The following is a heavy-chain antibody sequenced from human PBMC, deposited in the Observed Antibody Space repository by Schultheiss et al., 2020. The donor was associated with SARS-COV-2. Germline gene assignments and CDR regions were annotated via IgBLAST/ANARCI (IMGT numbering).Heavy chain of an antibody. J-gene: IGHJ6*02. D-gene: IGHD2-2*02. CDR2: ISAYNGYT. CDR1: GYSFSSYG. Sequence: ASVKVSCKASGYSFSSYGISWVRQAPGQGLEWMGWISAYNGYTSFAQNLQGRVTMTTDTSTSTAYMELRSLRSDDSAVYYCARALGSCSSSNCYIARGYYYGMDVWGQGSTVTVS. V-gene: IGHV1-18*01. CDR3: ARALGSCSSSNCYIARGYYYGMDV.